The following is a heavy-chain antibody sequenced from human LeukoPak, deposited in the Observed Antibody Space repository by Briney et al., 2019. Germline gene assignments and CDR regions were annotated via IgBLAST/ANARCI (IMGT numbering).Heavy chain of an antibody. Sequence: SETLSLTCAVYGGSFSGYYWGWIRQPPGKGLEWIGEINHSGSTNYNPSLKSRVTISVDTSKNQFSLKLSSVTAADTAVYYCARVHLYYGSGSYYNAPIDYWGQGTLVTVSS. CDR1: GGSFSGYY. V-gene: IGHV4-34*01. CDR2: INHSGST. D-gene: IGHD3-10*01. J-gene: IGHJ4*02. CDR3: ARVHLYYGSGSYYNAPIDY.